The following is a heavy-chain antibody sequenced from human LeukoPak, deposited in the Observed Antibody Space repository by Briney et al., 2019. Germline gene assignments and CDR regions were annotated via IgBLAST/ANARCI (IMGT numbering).Heavy chain of an antibody. CDR2: IYPCDSDN. D-gene: IGHD6-19*01. J-gene: IGHJ5*02. Sequence: GGSLKISFKGSGYRFTNYWIGRGPPMPGKGLGGVGIIYPCDSDNRYSPSFQGQVTISADKSISTAYLQWSSLKASDTAMYYCARSDSRGWYLELANWFDPWGQGTLVTVSS. CDR1: GYRFTNYW. CDR3: ARSDSRGWYLELANWFDP. V-gene: IGHV5-51*01.